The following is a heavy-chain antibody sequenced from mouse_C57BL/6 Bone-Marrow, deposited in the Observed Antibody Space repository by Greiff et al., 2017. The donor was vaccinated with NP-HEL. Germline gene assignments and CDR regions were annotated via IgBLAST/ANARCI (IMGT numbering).Heavy chain of an antibody. CDR2: IYPGSGNT. CDR3: ARGVRPNGSFDV. Sequence: QVQLQQSGAELARPGASVKLSCKASGYTFTSYGISWVKQRTGQGLEWIGVIYPGSGNTYYNEKFKGKATLTADKSSSTAYMQLRSLTSEDSAVYFCARGVRPNGSFDVWGPGTTVTVSS. V-gene: IGHV1-81*01. J-gene: IGHJ1*01. CDR1: GYTFTSYG.